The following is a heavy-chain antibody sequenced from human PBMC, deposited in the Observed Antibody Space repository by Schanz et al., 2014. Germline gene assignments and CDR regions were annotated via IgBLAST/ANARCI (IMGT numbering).Heavy chain of an antibody. CDR3: ARDGEAAAGCDY. Sequence: QVQLVQSGAEVMKPGSSVKVSCKASGGTFSSYTINWVRQAPGQGLEWMGIINPSGGSTSYAQKFQGRVTMTRDTSTSTVYMELSSLRSEDTAVYYCARDGEAAAGCDYWGQGTLVTGSS. CDR2: INPSGGST. J-gene: IGHJ4*02. D-gene: IGHD6-13*01. CDR1: GGTFSSYT. V-gene: IGHV1-46*03.